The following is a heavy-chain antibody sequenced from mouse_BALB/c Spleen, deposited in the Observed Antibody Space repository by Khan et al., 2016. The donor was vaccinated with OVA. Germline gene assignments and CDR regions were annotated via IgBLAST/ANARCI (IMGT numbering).Heavy chain of an antibody. CDR1: GYTFTSYV. CDR3: ARRDYYGSSSFAY. V-gene: IGHV1S136*01. Sequence: EVQLQQSGPELVKPGASVKMSCKASGYTFTSYVMHWVKQKPGQGLEWIGYINPYNDGTKYNEKFKGKATMTSDKSSSTAYMELSSLTSEDSAVYYGARRDYYGSSSFAYWGQGTLVTVSA. CDR2: INPYNDGT. J-gene: IGHJ3*01. D-gene: IGHD1-1*01.